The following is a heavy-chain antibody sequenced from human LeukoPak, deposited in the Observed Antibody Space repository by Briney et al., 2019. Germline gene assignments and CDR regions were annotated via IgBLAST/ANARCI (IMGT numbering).Heavy chain of an antibody. CDR3: AKDLQLGIVVVTPIYFDY. J-gene: IGHJ4*02. V-gene: IGHV3-23*01. CDR1: GFTFSSYA. CDR2: ISGSGGST. D-gene: IGHD2-21*02. Sequence: PGGSLRLSCAASGFTFSSYAMSWVRQAPGKGLEWVSAISGSGGSTYYADSVKGRFTISRDNSKNTLYLQMNSLRAEDTAVYYCAKDLQLGIVVVTPIYFDYWGQGTLVTVSS.